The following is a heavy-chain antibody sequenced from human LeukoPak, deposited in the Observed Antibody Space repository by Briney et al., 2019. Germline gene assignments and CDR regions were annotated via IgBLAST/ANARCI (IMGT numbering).Heavy chain of an antibody. Sequence: ASVKVSCKASGYTFINYDINWVRQATGQGLEWMGWMNPNTGNTGRAQNFQGRLTMTWNTSIRTAYMELSSLRSEDTAVYFCARDRSSSYYNEFDSWGQGTLVTVSS. CDR2: MNPNTGNT. CDR1: GYTFINYD. V-gene: IGHV1-8*01. D-gene: IGHD3-10*01. CDR3: ARDRSSSYYNEFDS. J-gene: IGHJ4*02.